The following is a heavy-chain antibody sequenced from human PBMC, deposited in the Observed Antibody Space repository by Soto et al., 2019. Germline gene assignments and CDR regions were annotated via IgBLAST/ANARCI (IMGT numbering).Heavy chain of an antibody. Sequence: HPWGSLKLSCAASGVTFSNYAMTGVRQAPGKGLEWVSVLTGSANVAYYADSVKGRFTTSRDNSKNTLYLQMNSLRAEDTAVYYCAKAGTVTPTPIDYWGQGTLVTVSS. CDR1: GVTFSNYA. CDR3: AKAGTVTPTPIDY. D-gene: IGHD4-17*01. V-gene: IGHV3-23*01. J-gene: IGHJ4*02. CDR2: LTGSANVA.